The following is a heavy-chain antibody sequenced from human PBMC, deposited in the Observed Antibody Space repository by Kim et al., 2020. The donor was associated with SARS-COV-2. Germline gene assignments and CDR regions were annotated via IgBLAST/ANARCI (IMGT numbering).Heavy chain of an antibody. Sequence: ASVKVSCKASGYTFTSYYMHWVRQAPGQGLEWMGIINPSGGSTSYAQKFQGRVTMTRDTSTSTVYMELSSLRSEDTAVYYCARDQGYYDSSGYSWFDPWGQGTLVTVSS. CDR3: ARDQGYYDSSGYSWFDP. J-gene: IGHJ5*02. D-gene: IGHD3-22*01. CDR2: INPSGGST. V-gene: IGHV1-46*01. CDR1: GYTFTSYY.